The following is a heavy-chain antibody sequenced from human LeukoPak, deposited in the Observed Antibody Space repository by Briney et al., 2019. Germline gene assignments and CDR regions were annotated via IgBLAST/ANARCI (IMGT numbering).Heavy chain of an antibody. CDR3: AREAHFMVRGVIIRRDGLDV. CDR1: GFTLSSYW. Sequence: GGSLRLSCAASGFTLSSYWMTWVRQAPGKGLEWVANIKQDGSEKYYVDSVKGRFIISRDNAKNSLYLQINSLRAEDTAVYYCAREAHFMVRGVIIRRDGLDVWGKGTTVTVSS. D-gene: IGHD3-10*01. J-gene: IGHJ6*04. CDR2: IKQDGSEK. V-gene: IGHV3-7*03.